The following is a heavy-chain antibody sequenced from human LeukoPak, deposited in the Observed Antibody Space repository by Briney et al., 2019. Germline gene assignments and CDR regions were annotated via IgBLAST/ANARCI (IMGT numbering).Heavy chain of an antibody. CDR1: GGSISSSSYY. Sequence: PSETLSLTCTVSGGSISSSSYYWGWIRQPPGKGLEWIGSIYYSGSTYYNPSLKSRVTISVDTSKNQFSLKLSSVTAADTAVYYCARGKRLTIFGDGYYMDVWGKGTTVTVSS. CDR2: IYYSGST. J-gene: IGHJ6*03. D-gene: IGHD3-3*01. V-gene: IGHV4-39*01. CDR3: ARGKRLTIFGDGYYMDV.